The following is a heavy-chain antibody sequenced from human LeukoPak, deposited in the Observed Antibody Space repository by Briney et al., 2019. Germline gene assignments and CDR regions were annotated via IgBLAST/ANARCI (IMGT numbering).Heavy chain of an antibody. CDR3: ARRRGDPYSSSWYYFDY. V-gene: IGHV4-59*08. J-gene: IGHJ4*02. CDR2: IYYNGST. Sequence: ETLSLTCTVSGGSISSYYWSWIRQPPGKGLEWIGYIYYNGSTNYNPSLKSRVTISVDTSKNQFSLKLNSVTAADTAVYYCARRRGDPYSSSWYYFDYWGQGTLVTVSS. D-gene: IGHD6-13*01. CDR1: GGSISSYY.